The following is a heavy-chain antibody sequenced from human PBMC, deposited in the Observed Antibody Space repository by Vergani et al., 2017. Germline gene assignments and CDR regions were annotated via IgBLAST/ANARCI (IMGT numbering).Heavy chain of an antibody. CDR2: VDPEDGET. CDR3: ATPQTVTTGGMEV. D-gene: IGHD4-17*01. Sequence: EVQLVQSGAEVKKPGATMKISCKVSGYTFTDHYMHWVKQAPGKGLEWMGLVDPEDGETIYAEKFKGRDTIAADTSTDTAHLVLSSLRSEDTAVYYCATPQTVTTGGMEVWGQGTTVIVSS. J-gene: IGHJ6*02. V-gene: IGHV1-69-2*01. CDR1: GYTFTDHY.